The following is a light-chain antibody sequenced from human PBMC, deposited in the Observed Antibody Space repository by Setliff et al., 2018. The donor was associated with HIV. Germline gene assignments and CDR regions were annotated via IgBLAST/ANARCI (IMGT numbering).Light chain of an antibody. J-gene: IGLJ1*01. CDR3: SSYTRRSTFV. CDR2: EVT. V-gene: IGLV2-18*02. Sequence: QSALTQPPSVSGSPGQSVTISCTGTSSDVGSYNRVSWYRQPPGTAPQVMIYEVTKRPSGVPDRLSGSKSGNTASLTISGLLAEDEADYYCSSYTRRSTFVFGTGTKV. CDR1: SSDVGSYNR.